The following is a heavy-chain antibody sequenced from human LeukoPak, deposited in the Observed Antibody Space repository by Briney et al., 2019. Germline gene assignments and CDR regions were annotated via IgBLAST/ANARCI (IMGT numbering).Heavy chain of an antibody. CDR1: GFTFSSYS. D-gene: IGHD2-15*01. V-gene: IGHV3-21*01. CDR2: ISSSSSYI. CDR3: ARLVAEVDAFDI. Sequence: KTGGSLRLSCAASGFTFSSYSMNWVRQAPGKGLEWVSSISSSSSYIYYADSVKGRFTISRDNAKNSLYLQMNSLRAEDTAVYYCARLVAEVDAFDIWGQGTMVTVSS. J-gene: IGHJ3*02.